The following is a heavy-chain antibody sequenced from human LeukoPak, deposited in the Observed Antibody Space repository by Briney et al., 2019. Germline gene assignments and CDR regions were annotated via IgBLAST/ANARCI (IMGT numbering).Heavy chain of an antibody. V-gene: IGHV3-48*02. CDR2: ISSGRSVM. CDR1: GFTFSDYG. CDR3: AGGVYGYNAFDY. J-gene: IGHJ4*02. Sequence: GGSLRLSCAASGFTFSDYGMSWVRQAPGKGLEWVSHISSGRSVMNYADSVKGRFTISRDNGKNSVYLQMNSLRDEDTAVYYCAGGVYGYNAFDYWGQGTLDSVSS. D-gene: IGHD5/OR15-5a*01.